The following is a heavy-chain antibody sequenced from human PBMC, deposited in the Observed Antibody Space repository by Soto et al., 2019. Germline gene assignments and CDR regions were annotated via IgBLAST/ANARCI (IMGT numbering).Heavy chain of an antibody. J-gene: IGHJ5*02. CDR3: ARDLGYCSSTSCYPWFDP. V-gene: IGHV4-59*01. D-gene: IGHD2-2*01. Sequence: SETLSLTCTVSGGSISSFYWSWIRQPPGRELEWIGYVYYSGTTNYNPSLKSRVTISVDTSKNQFSLKLSSVTAADTAVYFCARDLGYCSSTSCYPWFDPWGQGTLVTVSS. CDR1: GGSISSFY. CDR2: VYYSGTT.